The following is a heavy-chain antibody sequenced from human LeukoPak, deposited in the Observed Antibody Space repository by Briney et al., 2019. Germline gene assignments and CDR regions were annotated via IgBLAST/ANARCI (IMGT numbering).Heavy chain of an antibody. CDR2: IYNSGST. J-gene: IGHJ5*02. Sequence: PSETLSLTCTVSGGSLSTYYWSWIRQPPGKGLEWIGYIYNSGSTNYSPSLRSRVTISVDTSKNQFSLKLSSVTAADTAVYYCAEYGSGSTWFDPWGQGTLVTVSS. V-gene: IGHV4-59*08. CDR1: GGSLSTYY. CDR3: AEYGSGSTWFDP. D-gene: IGHD3-10*01.